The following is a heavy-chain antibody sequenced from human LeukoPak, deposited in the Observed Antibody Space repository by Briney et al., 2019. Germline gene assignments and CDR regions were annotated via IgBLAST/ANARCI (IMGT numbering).Heavy chain of an antibody. Sequence: PGGSLRLSCAASGFTFSTFAISWVRQAPGKGLDWVSAISGSGASTYYAIYVKGRFTIYRDNSKNTLYVQMNSLRAEDTAVYYCAKLTAFYYDSSGYFHDYWGQGSLVTVSS. CDR1: GFTFSTFA. CDR3: AKLTAFYYDSSGYFHDY. V-gene: IGHV3-23*01. CDR2: ISGSGAST. J-gene: IGHJ4*02. D-gene: IGHD3-22*01.